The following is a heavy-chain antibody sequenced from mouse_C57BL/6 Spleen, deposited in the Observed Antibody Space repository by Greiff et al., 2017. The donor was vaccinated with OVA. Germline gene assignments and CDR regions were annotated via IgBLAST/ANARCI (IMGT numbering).Heavy chain of an antibody. Sequence: QVQLKQSGAELVKPGASVKLSCKASGYTFTEYSIHWVKQRPGQGLEWIGWIYPGSGSTKYNEKFKDKATLTADKSSSTVYMGLSRLTSEDSAVFFCARHDYDYGPGDYWGQGTTLTVSS. V-gene: IGHV1-62-2*01. CDR1: GYTFTEYS. D-gene: IGHD1-1*01. J-gene: IGHJ2*01. CDR2: IYPGSGST. CDR3: ARHDYDYGPGDY.